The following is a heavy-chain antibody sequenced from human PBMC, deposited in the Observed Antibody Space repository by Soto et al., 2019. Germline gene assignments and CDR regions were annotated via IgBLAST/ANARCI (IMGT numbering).Heavy chain of an antibody. CDR2: ISTNGVGT. Sequence: EVQLVESGGGLAQPGGSLRLSCAASGFTLSGYAMDWVRQAPEKGLEYVSGISTNGVGTYYANSVQGRFTISRDNSKNTVYLQMGSLRPEDMAVYYCARRARPDFYYMDVWGKGTTVTVSS. V-gene: IGHV3-64*01. CDR3: ARRARPDFYYMDV. J-gene: IGHJ6*03. D-gene: IGHD6-6*01. CDR1: GFTLSGYA.